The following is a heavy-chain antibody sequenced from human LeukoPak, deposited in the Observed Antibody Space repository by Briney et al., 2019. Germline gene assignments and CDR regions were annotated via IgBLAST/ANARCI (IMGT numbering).Heavy chain of an antibody. V-gene: IGHV4-34*01. CDR2: INHSGST. CDR3: ARHGDARNVSIAVAAPDAFDI. J-gene: IGHJ3*02. D-gene: IGHD6-19*01. Sequence: SETLSLTCAVYGGSFSGYYWSWIRQPPGKGLEWIGEINHSGSTNYNPSLKSRVTISVDTSKNQFSLKLSSVTAADTAVYYCARHGDARNVSIAVAAPDAFDIWGQGTMVTVSS. CDR1: GGSFSGYY.